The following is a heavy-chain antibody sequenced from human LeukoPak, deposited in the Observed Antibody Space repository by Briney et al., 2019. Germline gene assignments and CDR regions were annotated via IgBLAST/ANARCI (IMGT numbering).Heavy chain of an antibody. CDR3: ARDRFHCSSTSCYYRNGWFDP. CDR1: GGSISSYY. D-gene: IGHD2-2*01. J-gene: IGHJ5*02. Sequence: PSETLSLTCTVSGGSISSYYWNWIRQPAGKGLEWIGRIYTSGSTNYNPSLKSRVTMSVDTSKNQFSLKLSSVTAADTAVYYCARDRFHCSSTSCYYRNGWFDPWGQGTLVTVSS. CDR2: IYTSGST. V-gene: IGHV4-4*07.